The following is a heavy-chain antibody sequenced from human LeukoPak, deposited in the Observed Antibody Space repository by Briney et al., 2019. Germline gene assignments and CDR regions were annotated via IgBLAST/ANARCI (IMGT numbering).Heavy chain of an antibody. CDR3: ARLGGVVGATFHFDY. V-gene: IGHV4-61*05. D-gene: IGHD1-26*01. Sequence: PSETLSPTCTVSGPSISSSPYYWGWIRQPPGKGLELIGYIYYSGRTNYNPSLKSRVTISVDASKTQSSLKLSFVTAADTDVYYCARLGGVVGATFHFDYWGQGTLVTVSS. CDR2: IYYSGRT. CDR1: GPSISSSPYY. J-gene: IGHJ4*02.